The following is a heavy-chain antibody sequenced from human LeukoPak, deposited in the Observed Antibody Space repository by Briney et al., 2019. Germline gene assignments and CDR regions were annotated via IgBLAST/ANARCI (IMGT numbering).Heavy chain of an antibody. D-gene: IGHD6-13*01. Sequence: SETLSLTCTVSGGSISSYYWSWIRQPPGKGLEWIGYIYYSGSTNYNPSLKSRVTISVDTSKNQFSLKLSSVTAADTAVYYCARRAPRSSSWYYYFDYWGQGTLVTVSS. V-gene: IGHV4-59*01. J-gene: IGHJ4*02. CDR2: IYYSGST. CDR3: ARRAPRSSSWYYYFDY. CDR1: GGSISSYY.